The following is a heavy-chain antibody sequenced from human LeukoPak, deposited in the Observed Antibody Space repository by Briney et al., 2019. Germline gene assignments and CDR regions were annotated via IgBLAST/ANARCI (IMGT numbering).Heavy chain of an antibody. D-gene: IGHD6-13*01. Sequence: SAPLSLTYTVSGGSISSYYWSWIRQPPGKELEWIGYIYYSGSTNYNPSLKSRVTISVDTSRNQLSLMLTSVTAADTAVYYCARGGYSSSWSLGMDVWGQGTTVTVSS. CDR3: ARGGYSSSWSLGMDV. CDR1: GGSISSYY. V-gene: IGHV4-59*12. J-gene: IGHJ6*02. CDR2: IYYSGST.